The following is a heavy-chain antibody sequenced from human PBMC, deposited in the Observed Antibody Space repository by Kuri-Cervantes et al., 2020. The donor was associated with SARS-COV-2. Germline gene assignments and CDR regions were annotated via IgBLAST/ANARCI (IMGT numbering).Heavy chain of an antibody. CDR2: INHSGST. CDR1: GGSFSGYY. D-gene: IGHD3-16*02. CDR3: ARDAMITFGGVIAPDAFDI. Sequence: SETLSLTCAVYGGSFSGYYWSWIRQPPGKGLEWIGEINHSGSTNYNPSLKSRVTISVDTSKNQFSLKLSSVTAADTAVYYCARDAMITFGGVIAPDAFDIWGQGTMVTVSS. J-gene: IGHJ3*02. V-gene: IGHV4-34*01.